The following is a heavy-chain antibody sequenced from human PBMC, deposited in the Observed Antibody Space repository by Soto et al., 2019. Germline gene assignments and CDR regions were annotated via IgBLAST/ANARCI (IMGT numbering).Heavy chain of an antibody. CDR1: GLTFSSYD. V-gene: IGHV3-23*01. CDR2: MSGSGAST. Sequence: GFLSLSCAASGLTFSSYDMSWVRQAPGEGLEWVSVMSGSGASTYYADSVRGRFTISRDNSKNTLYLQMNSLTAEDTAVYYCVKGGTNFWSGYPLDYWGQGTLVTVSS. D-gene: IGHD3-3*01. CDR3: VKGGTNFWSGYPLDY. J-gene: IGHJ4*01.